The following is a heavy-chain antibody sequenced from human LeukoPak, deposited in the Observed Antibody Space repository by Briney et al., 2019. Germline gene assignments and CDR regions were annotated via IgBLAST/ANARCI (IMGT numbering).Heavy chain of an antibody. J-gene: IGHJ4*02. CDR2: ISSSGSTI. Sequence: GGSLRLSCAASGFTFSDYYMSWIRQAPGKGLEWVSYISSSGSTIYYADSVKGRFTISRDNAKNSLYLQMNSLRAEDTAVYYCARNGYSSSWLDRTFDYWGQGTLVTVSS. V-gene: IGHV3-11*01. CDR3: ARNGYSSSWLDRTFDY. D-gene: IGHD6-13*01. CDR1: GFTFSDYY.